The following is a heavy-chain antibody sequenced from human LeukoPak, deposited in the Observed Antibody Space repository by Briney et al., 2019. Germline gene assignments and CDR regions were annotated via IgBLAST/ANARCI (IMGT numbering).Heavy chain of an antibody. CDR1: GFTFGNNW. CDR3: ARGLSGPDY. CDR2: INNDGRGT. J-gene: IGHJ4*02. D-gene: IGHD2-8*02. V-gene: IGHV3-74*03. Sequence: GGSLRLSCAASGFTFGNNWMHWVRQAPGKGLVWVARINNDGRGTMYADSVQGRFTVSRDNTKNTLYLQMNSLRAEDTATYFCARGLSGPDYWGQGTLVTVSS.